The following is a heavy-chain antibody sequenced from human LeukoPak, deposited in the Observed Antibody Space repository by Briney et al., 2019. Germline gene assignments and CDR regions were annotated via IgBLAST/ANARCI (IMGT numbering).Heavy chain of an antibody. CDR3: ARIKWELRYAFDI. CDR1: GFTFSSYW. CDR2: INTDGSST. J-gene: IGHJ3*02. Sequence: GGSLRLSCAASGFTFSSYWMHWVRQAPGRGLVWVSRINTDGSSTSYAHSVKGRFTIPRDNAKNTLYLQMNSLRAEDTAVYYCARIKWELRYAFDIWGQGTMVTVSS. V-gene: IGHV3-74*01. D-gene: IGHD1-26*01.